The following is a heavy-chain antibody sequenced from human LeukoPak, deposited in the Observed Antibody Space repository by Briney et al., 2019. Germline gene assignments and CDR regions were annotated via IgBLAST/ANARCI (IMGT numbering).Heavy chain of an antibody. V-gene: IGHV1-46*01. CDR3: ARGSSPRAYCGGDCYFPDFDY. D-gene: IGHD2-21*02. J-gene: IGHJ4*02. CDR1: GYTFTSYY. Sequence: GASVKVSCKASGYTFTSYYMHWVRQAPGQGLEWMGIINPSGGSTSYAQKFQGRVTMTRDTSTSTVYMELSSLRSEDTAVYYCARGSSPRAYCGGDCYFPDFDYWGQGTLVTVSS. CDR2: INPSGGST.